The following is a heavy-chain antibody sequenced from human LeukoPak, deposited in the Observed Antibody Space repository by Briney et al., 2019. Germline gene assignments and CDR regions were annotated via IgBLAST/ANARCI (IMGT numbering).Heavy chain of an antibody. CDR1: GGSFSAYY. D-gene: IGHD1-1*01. Sequence: SETLSLTCAVYGGSFSAYYWSWIHQPPGKGLEWIGEINHSGSTNYNPSLKSRVTISVDTSKNQFSLKLSSVTAADTAVYYCARGRGRGRAGVRWFDPWGQGTLVTVSS. CDR2: INHSGST. J-gene: IGHJ5*02. CDR3: ARGRGRGRAGVRWFDP. V-gene: IGHV4-34*01.